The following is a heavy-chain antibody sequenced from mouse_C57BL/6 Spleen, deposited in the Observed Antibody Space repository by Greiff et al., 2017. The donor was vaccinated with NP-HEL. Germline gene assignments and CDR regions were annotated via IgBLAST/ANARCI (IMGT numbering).Heavy chain of an antibody. V-gene: IGHV1-80*01. J-gene: IGHJ3*01. CDR1: GYAFSSYW. CDR2: IYPGDGDT. D-gene: IGHD6-1*01. Sequence: VQLKESGAELVKPGASVKISCKASGYAFSSYWMNWVKQRPGKGLEWIGQIYPGDGDTNYNGKFKGKATLTADKSSSTAYMQLSSLTSEDSAVYFCAREGTSSPAWFAYWGQGTLVTVSA. CDR3: AREGTSSPAWFAY.